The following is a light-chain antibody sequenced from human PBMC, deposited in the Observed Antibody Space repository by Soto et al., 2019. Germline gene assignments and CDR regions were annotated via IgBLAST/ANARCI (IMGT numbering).Light chain of an antibody. Sequence: EFVLTQSPGTLSLSPGERATLSCRASQSVSNNYLAWYQQKPGQAPRLLIYGASNRATGIPDRFSGSGSGTDFTLTISRLEPEDFAVYYCQQYVRSPWTFGQGTKVDIK. CDR3: QQYVRSPWT. V-gene: IGKV3-20*01. CDR1: QSVSNNY. J-gene: IGKJ1*01. CDR2: GAS.